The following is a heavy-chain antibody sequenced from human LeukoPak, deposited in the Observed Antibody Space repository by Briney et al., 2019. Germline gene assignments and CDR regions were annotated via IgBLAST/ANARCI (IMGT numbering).Heavy chain of an antibody. D-gene: IGHD2-8*01. CDR1: GGSISSSSYY. CDR3: ARQGCTNGVCYVADY. V-gene: IGHV4-39*01. CDR2: IYYSGST. Sequence: SETLSLTCTVSGGSISSSSYYWGWIRQPPGKGLEWIGSIYYSGSTYYNPSLKSRVTISVDTSKNQFSLKLSSVTAADTAVYYCARQGCTNGVCYVADYWGQGTLVTVSS. J-gene: IGHJ4*02.